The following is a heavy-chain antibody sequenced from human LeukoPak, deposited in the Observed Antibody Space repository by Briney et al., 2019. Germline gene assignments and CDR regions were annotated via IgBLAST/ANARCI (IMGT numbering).Heavy chain of an antibody. CDR3: ASQQQRYYYMDV. J-gene: IGHJ6*03. D-gene: IGHD6-13*01. Sequence: PSETLSLTCTVSGGSISSGSYYWSWIRQPAGKGLEWIGRIYTSGSTNYNPSLESRVTISVDTSKNQFSLKLSSVTAADTAVYYCASQQQRYYYMDVWGKGTTVTISS. CDR1: GGSISSGSYY. CDR2: IYTSGST. V-gene: IGHV4-61*02.